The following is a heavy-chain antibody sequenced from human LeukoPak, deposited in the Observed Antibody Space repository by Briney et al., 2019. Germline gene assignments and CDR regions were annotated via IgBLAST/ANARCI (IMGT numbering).Heavy chain of an antibody. V-gene: IGHV3-74*01. Sequence: GGSLRLSCAASGFTLSSYWMHWVRQAPGKGLVWVSRINTDGSSASYVDSVKGRFTISRDNAKNTLYLQMNSLRAEDTAVYYCARFRFGGNLYYSDFWGQGTLVTVSS. CDR3: ARFRFGGNLYYSDF. CDR1: GFTLSSYW. D-gene: IGHD4-23*01. J-gene: IGHJ4*02. CDR2: INTDGSSA.